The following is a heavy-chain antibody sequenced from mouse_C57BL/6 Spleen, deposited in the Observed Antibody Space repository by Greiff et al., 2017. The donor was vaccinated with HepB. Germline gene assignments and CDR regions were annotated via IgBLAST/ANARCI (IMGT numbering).Heavy chain of an antibody. CDR2: IRLKSDNYAT. D-gene: IGHD2-3*01. CDR1: GFTFSNYW. Sequence: EVKLVESGGGLVQPGGSMKLPCVASGFTFSNYWMNWVRQSPEKGLEWVAQIRLKSDNYATHYAESVKGRFTISRDDSKSSVYLQMNNLRAEDTGIYYCTAWLLRYYAMDYWGQGTSVTVSS. J-gene: IGHJ4*01. CDR3: TAWLLRYYAMDY. V-gene: IGHV6-3*01.